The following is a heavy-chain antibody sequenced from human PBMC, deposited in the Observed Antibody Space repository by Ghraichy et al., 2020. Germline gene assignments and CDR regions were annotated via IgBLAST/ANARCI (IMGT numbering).Heavy chain of an antibody. CDR3: AREGISNWGWRYGMDV. J-gene: IGHJ6*02. CDR1: GGSISSYY. V-gene: IGHV4-59*01. Sequence: SETLSLTCTVSGGSISSYYWSWIRQPPGKGLEWIGYIYYSGSTNYNPSLKSRVTISVDTSKNQFSLKLSSVTAADTAVYYCAREGISNWGWRYGMDVWGQGTTVTVSS. CDR2: IYYSGST. D-gene: IGHD7-27*01.